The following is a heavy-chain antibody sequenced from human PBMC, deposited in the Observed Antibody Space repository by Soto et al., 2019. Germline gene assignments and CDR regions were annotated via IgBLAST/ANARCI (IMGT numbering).Heavy chain of an antibody. D-gene: IGHD2-8*01. CDR2: ISYDGSNK. J-gene: IGHJ4*02. V-gene: IGHV3-30-3*01. Sequence: QVQLVESGGGVVQPGRSLRLSCAASGFTFSSYAMHWVRQAPGKGLEWVAVISYDGSNKYYADSVKGRFTISRDNSKNMFYLQMNSLRAEDMAVYYCARDFRGYCTNGVCHSHGIDYWGQGTLVTVSS. CDR3: ARDFRGYCTNGVCHSHGIDY. CDR1: GFTFSSYA.